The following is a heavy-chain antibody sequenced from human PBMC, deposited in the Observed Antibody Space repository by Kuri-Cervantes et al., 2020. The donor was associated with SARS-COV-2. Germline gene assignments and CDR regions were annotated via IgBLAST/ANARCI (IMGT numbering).Heavy chain of an antibody. CDR2: FDPEDGET. V-gene: IGHV1-24*01. Sequence: ASVKVSCKVSGYTLTELSMHWLRQAPGKGLEWMGGFDPEDGETIYAQKFQGRVTMTEDTSTNTAYMELSSLRSEDTAVYYCAREIYYDSSGNYAATGMDVWGKGTTVTVSS. CDR1: GYTLTELS. CDR3: AREIYYDSSGNYAATGMDV. D-gene: IGHD3-22*01. J-gene: IGHJ6*03.